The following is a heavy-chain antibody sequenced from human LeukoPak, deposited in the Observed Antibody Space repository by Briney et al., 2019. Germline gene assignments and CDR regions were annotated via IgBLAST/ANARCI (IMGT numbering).Heavy chain of an antibody. CDR2: IYYSGIT. V-gene: IGHV4-59*01. CDR3: ARVGRSWNLGKWFDS. D-gene: IGHD1-7*01. Sequence: KPSETLSLTCSVSGGSLSNYYWSWIRQPPGKGLEWIGKIYYSGITRYSPSLESRVTISVDTSKNQFSLMLTSVTAADTAVYYCARVGRSWNLGKWFDSWGQGTLVTVSS. J-gene: IGHJ5*01. CDR1: GGSLSNYY.